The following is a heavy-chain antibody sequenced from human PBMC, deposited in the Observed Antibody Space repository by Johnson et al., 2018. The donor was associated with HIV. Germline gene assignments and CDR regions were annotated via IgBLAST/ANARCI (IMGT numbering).Heavy chain of an antibody. CDR2: ISSSVSTI. D-gene: IGHD1-1*01. V-gene: IGHV3-11*01. Sequence: VQLLESGGGLVQPGGSLRLSCAASGFTFSDYYMSWIRQAPGKGLEWVSYISSSVSTIYYADSVKGRFTISRDNSRNTLYLQMNSLRAGDTALYYCAKDRHNDWNPPFLAFDVWGHGTLVTVSS. CDR1: GFTFSDYY. CDR3: AKDRHNDWNPPFLAFDV. J-gene: IGHJ3*01.